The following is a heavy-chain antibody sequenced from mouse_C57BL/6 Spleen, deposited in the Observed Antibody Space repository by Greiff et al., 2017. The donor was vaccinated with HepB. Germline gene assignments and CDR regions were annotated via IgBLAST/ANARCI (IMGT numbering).Heavy chain of an antibody. Sequence: VQLQESGAELVKPGASVKISCKASGYAFSSYWMNWVKQRPGKGLEWIGQIYPGDGDTNYKGKFKGKATLTADKSSSTAYMQLSSLTSEDSAVYFCARSLYYYGSAYAMDYWGQGTSVTVSS. CDR1: GYAFSSYW. CDR3: ARSLYYYGSAYAMDY. CDR2: IYPGDGDT. V-gene: IGHV1-80*01. J-gene: IGHJ4*01. D-gene: IGHD1-1*01.